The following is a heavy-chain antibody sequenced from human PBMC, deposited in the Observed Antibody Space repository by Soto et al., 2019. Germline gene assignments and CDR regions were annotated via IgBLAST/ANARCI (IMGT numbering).Heavy chain of an antibody. V-gene: IGHV4-61*01. CDR2: IYYSGST. J-gene: IGHJ5*02. CDR3: ARYDAESGSNKLDP. CDR1: GGSVSSRSHF. D-gene: IGHD5-12*01. Sequence: QVQLQESGPGLLKASETLSVTCTVSGGSVSSRSHFWSWIRQPPGGGRQWIGYIYYSGSTNYNPSLKSRATLSVDTSRNQFSLRLTSVTAADTAVYYCARYDAESGSNKLDPWGQGTLVTVSS.